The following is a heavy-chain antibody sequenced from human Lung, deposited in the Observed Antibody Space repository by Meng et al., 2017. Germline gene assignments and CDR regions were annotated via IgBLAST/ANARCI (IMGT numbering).Heavy chain of an antibody. J-gene: IGHJ4*02. V-gene: IGHV1-69*06. CDR1: GGNLSTYA. CDR2: ITPILATP. Sequence: GLWEAGVNTPQSSVEVCCKASGGNLSTYAVSWRRQVPGQGVEWLGGITPILATPNYAQKLQGSITKTAETATRRADMDLSRVTSEDTGIYYCGIGDNGYSVDHWGQGTLVTVSS. CDR3: GIGDNGYSVDH. D-gene: IGHD1-26*01.